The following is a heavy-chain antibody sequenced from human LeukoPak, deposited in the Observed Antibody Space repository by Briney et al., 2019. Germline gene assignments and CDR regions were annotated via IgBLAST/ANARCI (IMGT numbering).Heavy chain of an antibody. CDR1: GFTFSSYA. V-gene: IGHV3-23*01. D-gene: IGHD3-22*01. J-gene: IGHJ4*02. CDR3: AKVKLVVIITASFDY. CDR2: ISDNGGST. Sequence: PGGSLRLSCAASGFTFSSYAMSWVRQAPGKGLEWVSGISDNGGSTYYADSVKGRFTISRDNSKNKLYLQMNSLRAEDTAVYFCAKVKLVVIITASFDYWGQGTLVTVSS.